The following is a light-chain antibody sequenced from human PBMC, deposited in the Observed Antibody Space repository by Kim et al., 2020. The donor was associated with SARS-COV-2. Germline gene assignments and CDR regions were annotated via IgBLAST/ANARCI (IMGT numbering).Light chain of an antibody. Sequence: QSVLTQPPSASGTPGQRVTISCSGSSSDIGRTTVNWYQQVPGTPPKILIYTNNQRPSGVPDRFSGSKSGNSASLAISGLQSEDEADYYCAAWDDSLSSPYIFGTGTKVTGL. CDR3: AAWDDSLSSPYI. V-gene: IGLV1-44*01. CDR1: SSDIGRTT. J-gene: IGLJ1*01. CDR2: TNN.